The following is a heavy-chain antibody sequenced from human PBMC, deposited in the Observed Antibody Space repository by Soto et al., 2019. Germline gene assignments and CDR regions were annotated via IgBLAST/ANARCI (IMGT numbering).Heavy chain of an antibody. V-gene: IGHV3-33*01. Sequence: HPGGSLRLSCAASGFTFSSYGMHWVRQAPGKGLEWVAVIWYDGSNKYYADSVKGRFTISRDNSKNTLYLQMNSLRAEDTAVYYCARDMFFYGLYYYGMDVWGQGTTVTVSS. CDR3: ARDMFFYGLYYYGMDV. J-gene: IGHJ6*02. D-gene: IGHD3-10*02. CDR1: GFTFSSYG. CDR2: IWYDGSNK.